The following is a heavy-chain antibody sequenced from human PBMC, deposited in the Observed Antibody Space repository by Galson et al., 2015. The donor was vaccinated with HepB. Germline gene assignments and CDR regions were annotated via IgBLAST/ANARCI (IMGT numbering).Heavy chain of an antibody. CDR3: ARDRGGDSLAR. J-gene: IGHJ4*02. Sequence: ETLSLTCTVSGGSVSSGSYYWSWIRQPSGKGLEWIGYIYYSGSTNYNPSLMSRVTISVDTSKNQFSLKLSSVTAADTAVYYCARDRGGDSLARWGQGTLVTVSS. D-gene: IGHD3-10*01. V-gene: IGHV4-61*01. CDR2: IYYSGST. CDR1: GGSVSSGSYY.